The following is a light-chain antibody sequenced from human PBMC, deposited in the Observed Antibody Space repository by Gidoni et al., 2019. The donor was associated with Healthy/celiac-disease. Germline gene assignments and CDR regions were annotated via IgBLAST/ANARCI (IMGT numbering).Light chain of an antibody. Sequence: EIVLTHSPATLSLSPGERATLSCRASQSFSSYLAWYQQKPGQAPRLLIYDASTRATGIPARFSGSGSGTDFTLTISSLEPEDFAVYYCQQRSNWPLTFGGGTKVEIK. CDR3: QQRSNWPLT. V-gene: IGKV3-11*01. J-gene: IGKJ4*01. CDR2: DAS. CDR1: QSFSSY.